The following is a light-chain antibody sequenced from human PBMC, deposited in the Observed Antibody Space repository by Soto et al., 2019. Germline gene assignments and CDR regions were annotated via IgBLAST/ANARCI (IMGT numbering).Light chain of an antibody. CDR1: QIISSF. CDR3: QQSYSTPRT. J-gene: IGKJ1*01. CDR2: AAS. Sequence: DIQMTQSPSSLSASVGDRVTITCRASQIISSFLNWYQQKPGKAPKLLIYAASSLQSGVPSRFSGSGSGTDFTLTISSLQPEDFATYYCQQSYSTPRTFGQGTRWIS. V-gene: IGKV1-39*01.